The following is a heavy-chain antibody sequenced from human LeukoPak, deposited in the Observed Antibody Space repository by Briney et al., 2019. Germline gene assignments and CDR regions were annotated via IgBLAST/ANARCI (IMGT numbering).Heavy chain of an antibody. CDR3: ARDSLETSSGWFDP. Sequence: QPGRSLRLSCAASGFTFSTYGMHWVRQAPGEGLEWVAVIWSDGTNKYYADSVKGRFTISRDNSKNTLHLQMNSLKAEDTAVYYCARDSLETSSGWFDPWGQGTLVTVSS. D-gene: IGHD6-19*01. CDR2: IWSDGTNK. J-gene: IGHJ5*02. CDR1: GFTFSTYG. V-gene: IGHV3-33*01.